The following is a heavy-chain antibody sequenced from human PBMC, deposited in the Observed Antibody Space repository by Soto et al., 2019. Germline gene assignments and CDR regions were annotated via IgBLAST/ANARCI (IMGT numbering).Heavy chain of an antibody. CDR2: INSDGSST. J-gene: IGHJ4*02. CDR3: ARGADHYDFWSGYYTGELDY. V-gene: IGHV3-74*01. Sequence: PGGSLRLSCAASGFTFSSYWMHWVRQAPGKGLVWVSRINSDGSSTSYADSVKGRFTISRDNAKNTLYLQMNSLRAEDTAVYYCARGADHYDFWSGYYTGELDYWGQGT. D-gene: IGHD3-3*01. CDR1: GFTFSSYW.